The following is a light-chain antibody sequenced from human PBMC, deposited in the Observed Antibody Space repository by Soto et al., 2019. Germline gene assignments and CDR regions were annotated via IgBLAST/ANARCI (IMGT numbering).Light chain of an antibody. CDR1: SSDVGGYYF. J-gene: IGLJ2*01. V-gene: IGLV2-14*03. CDR3: NSYTGSSTWV. Sequence: QSALTQPASVSGSPGQSITISCTGTSSDVGGYYFVSWFQHHPGKAPKLIIYNVNNRPSGVSDRFSGSKSGNTASLTISGLQAEDEADYYCNSYTGSSTWVFGGGTKLTVL. CDR2: NVN.